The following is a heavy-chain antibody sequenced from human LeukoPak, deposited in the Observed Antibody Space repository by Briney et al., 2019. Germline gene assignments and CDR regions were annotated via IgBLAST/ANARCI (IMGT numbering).Heavy chain of an antibody. V-gene: IGHV3-30*02. CDR1: GFTFSSYG. CDR3: AKDSGRGRGSGWYVRDYYYYYMDV. J-gene: IGHJ6*03. D-gene: IGHD6-19*01. CDR2: IRYDGSNK. Sequence: QPGGSLRLSCAASGFTFSSYGMHWVRQAPGKGLEWVAFIRYDGSNKYYADSVKGRFTISRDNSKNTLYLQMNSLRAEDTAVYYCAKDSGRGRGSGWYVRDYYYYYMDVWGKGTTVTISS.